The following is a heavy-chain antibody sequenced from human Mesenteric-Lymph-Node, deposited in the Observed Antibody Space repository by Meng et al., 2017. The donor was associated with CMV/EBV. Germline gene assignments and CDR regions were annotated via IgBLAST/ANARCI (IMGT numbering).Heavy chain of an antibody. CDR1: GVTFGDHG. CDR2: MNWNGGSI. Sequence: GGSLRLSCAGSGVTFGDHGMSWVRQAPGKGLEWVSGMNWNGGSIGYAGSVKGRFTISRDNAKNSLYLQMNSLRAEDTAVYYCAREGADTAMATTLDYYYYGMDVWGQGTTVTVSS. CDR3: AREGADTAMATTLDYYYYGMDV. V-gene: IGHV3-20*04. D-gene: IGHD5-18*01. J-gene: IGHJ6*02.